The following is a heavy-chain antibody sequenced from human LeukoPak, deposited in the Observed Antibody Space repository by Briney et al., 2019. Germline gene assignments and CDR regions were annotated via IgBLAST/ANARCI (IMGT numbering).Heavy chain of an antibody. CDR2: FYYSGTS. D-gene: IGHD5-12*01. CDR3: ARVPISVIVAEGAFDI. J-gene: IGHJ3*02. Sequence: PSETLSLTCTVSGDSINNSYWSWIRQPPGKGPEWIGYFYYSGTSNYNPSLQSRVTISGDTSMNRLSLRLISVTAADTAVYYWARVPISVIVAEGAFDIWGQGTMVAVSS. V-gene: IGHV4-59*01. CDR1: GDSINNSY.